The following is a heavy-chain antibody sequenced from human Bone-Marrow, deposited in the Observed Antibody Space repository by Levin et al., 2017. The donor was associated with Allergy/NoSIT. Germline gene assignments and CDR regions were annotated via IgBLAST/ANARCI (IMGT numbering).Heavy chain of an antibody. J-gene: IGHJ4*02. Sequence: SQTLSLTCTVSGGSISSYYWSWIRQPPGKGLEWIGYIDYSGSTNYNPSLKSRVTISVDTSKNQVSLKLSSVTAADTAVYYCARGMATNDYWGQGTLVTVSS. D-gene: IGHD5-24*01. V-gene: IGHV4-59*01. CDR3: ARGMATNDY. CDR2: IDYSGST. CDR1: GGSISSYY.